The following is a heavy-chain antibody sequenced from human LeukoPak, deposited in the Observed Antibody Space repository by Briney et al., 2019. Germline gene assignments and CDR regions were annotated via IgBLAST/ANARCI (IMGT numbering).Heavy chain of an antibody. V-gene: IGHV4-39*07. Sequence: SETLSLTCTVSGGSVTSSSYYWGWIRQTPRKGLEWIGSIYYSGCTYYNPSLKSRVTISVDTSKNQFSLTLSSVTAADTAVYYCARAGYYYDSSGYYFRLHYYYMDVWGKGTTVTVSS. J-gene: IGHJ6*03. CDR3: ARAGYYYDSSGYYFRLHYYYMDV. D-gene: IGHD3-22*01. CDR1: GGSVTSSSYY. CDR2: IYYSGCT.